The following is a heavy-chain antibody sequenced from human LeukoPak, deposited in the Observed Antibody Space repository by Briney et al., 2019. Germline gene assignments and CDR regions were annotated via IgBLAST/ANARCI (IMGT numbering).Heavy chain of an antibody. Sequence: SETLSLTCAVSGYSISSGYYWGWIRQPPGKGLEWIGSIYHSGSTYYNPSLKSRVTISVDTSKDQFSLRRRSVNAADTDVYYCARHIYDFWGGYEDYWGQGTLVTVSS. CDR2: IYHSGST. J-gene: IGHJ4*02. CDR3: ARHIYDFWGGYEDY. CDR1: GYSISSGYY. V-gene: IGHV4-38-2*01. D-gene: IGHD3-3*01.